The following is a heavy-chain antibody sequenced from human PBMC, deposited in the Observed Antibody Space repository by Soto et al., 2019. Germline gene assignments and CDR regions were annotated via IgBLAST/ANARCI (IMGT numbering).Heavy chain of an antibody. CDR2: IQYSGNI. D-gene: IGHD2-2*01. Sequence: SETLSLTCTVSGGSIIGHHWSWIRQPPGKGLEWIGYIQYSGNIKCNPSLQSRVTTSVDTSKNQLFLKLNSVTAADTAVYFCARYYCTSGTCYFFDNWGPGTLVTVSS. CDR3: ARYYCTSGTCYFFDN. CDR1: GGSIIGHH. J-gene: IGHJ4*02. V-gene: IGHV4-59*11.